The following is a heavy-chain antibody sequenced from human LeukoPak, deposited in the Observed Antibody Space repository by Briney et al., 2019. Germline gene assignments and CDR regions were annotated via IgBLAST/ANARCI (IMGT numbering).Heavy chain of an antibody. D-gene: IGHD1-26*01. CDR2: FDPEDGET. V-gene: IGHV1-24*01. CDR1: GYTLTELS. J-gene: IGHJ4*02. Sequence: ASVKVSCKVSGYTLTELSMHWVRQAHGKGLEWMGGFDPEDGETIYAQKFQGRVTMTEDTSTDTAYMELSSLRSEDTAVYYCATHSGSYYFFDYWGQGTLVTVSS. CDR3: ATHSGSYYFFDY.